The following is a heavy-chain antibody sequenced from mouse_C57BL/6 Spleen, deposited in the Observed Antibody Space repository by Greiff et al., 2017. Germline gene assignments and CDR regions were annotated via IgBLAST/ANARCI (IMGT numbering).Heavy chain of an antibody. CDR2: ISSGGDYI. D-gene: IGHD1-2*01. J-gene: IGHJ4*01. Sequence: EVQLVESGEGLVKPGGSLKLSCAASGFTFSSYAMSWVRQTPEKRLEWVAYISSGGDYIYYADTVKGRFTISRDNARNTLYLQMSSLKSEDTAMYYCTRGIPTAYYYAMDYWGQGTSVTVSS. CDR1: GFTFSSYA. V-gene: IGHV5-9-1*02. CDR3: TRGIPTAYYYAMDY.